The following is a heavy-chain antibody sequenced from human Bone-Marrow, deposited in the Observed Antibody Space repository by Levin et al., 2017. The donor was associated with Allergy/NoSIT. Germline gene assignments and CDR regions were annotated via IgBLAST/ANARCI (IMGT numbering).Heavy chain of an antibody. CDR2: ISSSSSYI. CDR3: ARDMPAFDI. D-gene: IGHD2-2*01. V-gene: IGHV3-21*01. J-gene: IGHJ3*02. Sequence: GGSLRLSCAASGFTFSTYFMNWVRQAPGKGLEWVSSISSSSSYIYYAGSVKGLFTISRDNAKNSLYLHMNSLRAEDTAIYYCARDMPAFDIWGQGTMVTVSS. CDR1: GFTFSTYF.